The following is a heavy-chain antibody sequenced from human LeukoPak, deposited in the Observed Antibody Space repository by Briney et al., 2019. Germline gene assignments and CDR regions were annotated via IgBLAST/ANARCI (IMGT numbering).Heavy chain of an antibody. CDR2: IIPIFGTA. CDR1: GGTFSSYA. V-gene: IGHV1-69*13. CDR3: ASFFSGDSTRLGYCSSTRC. D-gene: IGHD2-2*01. J-gene: IGHJ4*02. Sequence: ASVKVSCKASGGTFSSYAISWVRQAPGQGLEWMGGIIPIFGTANYAQKFQGRVTITADESTSTAYMELSSLRSEDTAVYYCASFFSGDSTRLGYCSSTRCWGQGTLVTVSS.